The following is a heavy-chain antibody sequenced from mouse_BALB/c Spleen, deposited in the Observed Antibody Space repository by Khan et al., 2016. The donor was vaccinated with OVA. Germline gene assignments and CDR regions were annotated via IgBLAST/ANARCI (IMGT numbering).Heavy chain of an antibody. J-gene: IGHJ4*01. CDR2: ISSGGHYT. D-gene: IGHD1-2*01. CDR1: GFTFSSYG. V-gene: IGHV5-6*01. Sequence: VQLKESGGDLVKPGGSLKLSCAASGFTFSSYGMSWVRQTPDKRLEWVATISSGGHYTYFPDSVRGRFTISRDNAKNTLYLQMSSLKSEDTAMYYCARTITTAKGYYYAMDYWGQGTSVTVSS. CDR3: ARTITTAKGYYYAMDY.